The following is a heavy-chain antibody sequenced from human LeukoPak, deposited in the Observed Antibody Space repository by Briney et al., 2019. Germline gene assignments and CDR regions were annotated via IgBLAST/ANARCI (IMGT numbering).Heavy chain of an antibody. V-gene: IGHV1-69*13. Sequence: GASVKVSCKASGGTFSSYAISWVRQAPGQGLEWMGGIIPIFGTANYAQKFQGRVTITADESTSTAYMELSSLRSEDTAVYYCASPLDEATLSAFDIWGQGTMVTVSS. CDR2: IIPIFGTA. J-gene: IGHJ3*02. D-gene: IGHD1-1*01. CDR3: ASPLDEATLSAFDI. CDR1: GGTFSSYA.